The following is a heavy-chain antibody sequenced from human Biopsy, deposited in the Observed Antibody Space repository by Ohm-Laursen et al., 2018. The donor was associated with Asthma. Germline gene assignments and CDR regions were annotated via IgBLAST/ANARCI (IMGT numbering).Heavy chain of an antibody. CDR1: GFTFSSYG. J-gene: IGHJ5*02. CDR2: TSYDGSNK. D-gene: IGHD3-9*01. V-gene: IGHV3-30*18. CDR3: AKAERYFDWYWFDP. Sequence: SLRLSCAASGFTFSSYGMHWVRQAPGKGLEWVAVTSYDGSNKYYADSVKGRFTISRDNSKNTLYLQMNSLRAEDTAVYYCAKAERYFDWYWFDPWGQGTLVTVSS.